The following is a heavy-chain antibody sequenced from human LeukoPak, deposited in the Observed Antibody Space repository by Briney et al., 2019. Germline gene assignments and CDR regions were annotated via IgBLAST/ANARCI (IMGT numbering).Heavy chain of an antibody. J-gene: IGHJ6*03. Sequence: GGSLRLSCAASGFTFSDYYMSWIRQARGKGLEWVSYISSSGSTIYYADSVKGRFTISRDNAKNSLYLQRNSLRAEDTAVYYCARARYDYVWGSYRYTYYYYYMDVWGKGTTVTVSS. CDR3: ARARYDYVWGSYRYTYYYYYMDV. V-gene: IGHV3-11*04. CDR2: ISSSGSTI. D-gene: IGHD3-16*02. CDR1: GFTFSDYY.